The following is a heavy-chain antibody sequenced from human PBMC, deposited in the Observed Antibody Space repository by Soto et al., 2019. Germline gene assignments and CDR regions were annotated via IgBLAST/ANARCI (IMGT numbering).Heavy chain of an antibody. J-gene: IGHJ6*02. CDR2: IYYSGST. CDR3: ARHTGEGDYHYYAMDV. V-gene: IGHV4-39*01. Sequence: LSLTCTVSGGSISSSSYYWGWIRQPPGKGLEWIGSIYYSGSTYYNPSLKSRVTISVDTSKNQFSLKLSSVTAADTAVYYCARHTGEGDYHYYAMDVSGQRPTVTVS. D-gene: IGHD2-21*01. CDR1: GGSISSSSYY.